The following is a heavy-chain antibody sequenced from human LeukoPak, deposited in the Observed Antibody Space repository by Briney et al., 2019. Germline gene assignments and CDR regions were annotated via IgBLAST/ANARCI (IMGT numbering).Heavy chain of an antibody. CDR3: AKVNAFDI. CDR1: GFTLSSYA. Sequence: GGSLRLSCAASGFTLSSYAMSWVRQAPGKGLEWVSAIGGSGGSTYYADSVKGRFTISTDKSKNTLYLQMNSLRAEDTAVYYCAKVNAFDIWGQGTMVTVSS. CDR2: IGGSGGST. J-gene: IGHJ3*02. V-gene: IGHV3-23*01.